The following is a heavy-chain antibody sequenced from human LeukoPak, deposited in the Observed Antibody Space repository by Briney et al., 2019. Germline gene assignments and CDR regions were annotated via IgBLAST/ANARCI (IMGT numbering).Heavy chain of an antibody. D-gene: IGHD1-26*01. Sequence: PSETLSLTCTVQGGSFSNYYWSWIRQPPGKGLEWIGHFYYSGSTTYSPSLKSRVTISVDTSRNQFSLKLTSVSAADTAVYFCARGQGGNYYLSYFDYWGQGALVTVSS. V-gene: IGHV4-59*01. CDR1: GGSFSNYY. J-gene: IGHJ4*02. CDR2: FYYSGST. CDR3: ARGQGGNYYLSYFDY.